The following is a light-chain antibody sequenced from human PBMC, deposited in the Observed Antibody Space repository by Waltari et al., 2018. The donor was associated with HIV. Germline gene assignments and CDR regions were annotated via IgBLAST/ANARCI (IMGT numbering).Light chain of an antibody. CDR1: QPISSS. CDR3: HQYSSPPWT. Sequence: DIQMTQSPSTLSASVGDRVTDTCRASQPISSSLAWYQQRPGRAPNLLIYKASTLESGVPSRFSGSGSGTEFTLTISGLQPDDFATYYCHQYSSPPWTFGQGTKVEIK. J-gene: IGKJ1*01. CDR2: KAS. V-gene: IGKV1-5*03.